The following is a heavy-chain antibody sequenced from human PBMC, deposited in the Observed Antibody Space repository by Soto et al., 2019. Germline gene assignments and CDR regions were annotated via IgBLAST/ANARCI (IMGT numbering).Heavy chain of an antibody. J-gene: IGHJ4*02. CDR1: GFAFSSHA. CDR3: AKDERGTTLFDN. CDR2: ISGGGGST. V-gene: IGHV3-23*01. D-gene: IGHD1-26*01. Sequence: GGSLRLSCTASGFAFSSHAISCVGQAPGKWLEWVSAISGGGGSTYYADSVKGRFTISRDSSKNTLYLQMNSLRAEDTAAYYCAKDERGTTLFDNWGQGTLVTVSS.